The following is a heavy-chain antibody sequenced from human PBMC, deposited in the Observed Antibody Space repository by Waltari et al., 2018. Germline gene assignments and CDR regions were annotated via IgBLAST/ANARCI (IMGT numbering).Heavy chain of an antibody. CDR1: GYSINSGYH. Sequence: QVQLQESGPGLVKPSETLSLTCDVSGYSINSGYHWGWIRQSPGKGLEWIATSYHAGDTFYNPSLKSRVTISMDTSKNQFSLKLNSVTAADTAVYFCSRQVLGYCTSAACRRLESWGQGTLVTVSS. CDR3: SRQVLGYCTSAACRRLES. D-gene: IGHD2-2*03. CDR2: SYHAGDT. V-gene: IGHV4-38-2*01. J-gene: IGHJ4*02.